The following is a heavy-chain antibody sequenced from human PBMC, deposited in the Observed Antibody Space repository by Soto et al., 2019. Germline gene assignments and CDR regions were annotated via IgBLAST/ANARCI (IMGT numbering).Heavy chain of an antibody. CDR3: ARAQSYYDSSGYLDE. Sequence: GGSLRLSCAASGFTFSSYAMHWVRQAPGKGLEWVAVISYDGSNKYYADSVKGRFTISRDNSKNTLYLQMNSLRAEDTAVYYCARAQSYYDSSGYLDEWGQGTLVTVSS. V-gene: IGHV3-30-3*01. J-gene: IGHJ4*02. CDR2: ISYDGSNK. D-gene: IGHD3-22*01. CDR1: GFTFSSYA.